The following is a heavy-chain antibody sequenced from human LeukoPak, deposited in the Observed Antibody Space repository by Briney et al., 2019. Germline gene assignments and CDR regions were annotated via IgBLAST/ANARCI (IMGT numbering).Heavy chain of an antibody. CDR1: GFTFNNYA. CDR2: ISGNSGGGTT. V-gene: IGHV3-23*01. J-gene: IGHJ4*02. Sequence: GGSLRLSCAASGFTFNNYAMTWVRQAPGRGLEWVSGISGNSGGGTTYYADSVKGRFTISRDNSKNTLYVQMNSLRAEDTAVYYCAKDPSTLTLTDDYWGQGTLVTVSS. CDR3: AKDPSTLTLTDDY. D-gene: IGHD1-14*01.